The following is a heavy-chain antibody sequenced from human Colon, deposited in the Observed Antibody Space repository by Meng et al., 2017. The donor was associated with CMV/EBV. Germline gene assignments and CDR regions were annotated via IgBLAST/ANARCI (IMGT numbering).Heavy chain of an antibody. CDR2: MKPSSGHT. V-gene: IGHV1-8*01. CDR1: GYTFTTYD. Sequence: AAVKVSCKASGYTFTTYDINWMRQATGQGLEGMGEMKPSSGHTAYAQRFQGRITMTRDTSISTAYMELSGLRDDDTAVYYCAGGSNLRPNQRSPYFYGLDVWGQGTTVTVSS. CDR3: AGGSNLRPNQRSPYFYGLDV. D-gene: IGHD4-11*01. J-gene: IGHJ6*02.